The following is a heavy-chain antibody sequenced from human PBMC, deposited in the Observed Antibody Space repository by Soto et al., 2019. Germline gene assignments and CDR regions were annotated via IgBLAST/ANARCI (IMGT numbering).Heavy chain of an antibody. CDR2: IYWDDDK. D-gene: IGHD1-1*01. J-gene: IGHJ4*02. CDR3: AHRLIRSGINWDTGFLDY. Sequence: QSTLKESGPTLVKPTQALALTCTFSGFSLSTNGVGVGWIRQPPGKALEWLVFIYWDDDKRYSPSLKTRLTITKDTSKNQVVLTMTNMEPVDTATYYCAHRLIRSGINWDTGFLDYWGQGILVTVSS. CDR1: GFSLSTNGVG. V-gene: IGHV2-5*02.